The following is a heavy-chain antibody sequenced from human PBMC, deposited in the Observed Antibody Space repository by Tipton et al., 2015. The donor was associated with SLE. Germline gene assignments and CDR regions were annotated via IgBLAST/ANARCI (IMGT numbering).Heavy chain of an antibody. CDR2: IKQDGSEK. CDR3: ARGDFYDSSDYYNDAFDI. CDR1: GFTFSYYW. J-gene: IGHJ3*02. V-gene: IGHV3-7*01. Sequence: SLRLSCAASGFTFSYYWMSWVRQAPGKGLEWVANIKQDGSEKYYVDSVKGRFTISRDNAQNSLYLQMNSLRAEDTALYYCARGDFYDSSDYYNDAFDIWGQGTMVTVSS. D-gene: IGHD3-22*01.